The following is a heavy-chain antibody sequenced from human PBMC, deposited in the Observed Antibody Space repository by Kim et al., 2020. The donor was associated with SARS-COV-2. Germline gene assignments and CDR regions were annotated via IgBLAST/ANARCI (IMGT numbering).Heavy chain of an antibody. Sequence: ASVKVSCKASGYTFTSYAMHWVRQAPGQRLEWMGCINADIGDTKYSQKFQGRVTITRDTSAYTAYMELSSLRSEDTAVYYCARGVLWFGDVIDYWGQGTLVTVSS. D-gene: IGHD3-10*01. V-gene: IGHV1-3*01. J-gene: IGHJ4*02. CDR2: INADIGDT. CDR1: GYTFTSYA. CDR3: ARGVLWFGDVIDY.